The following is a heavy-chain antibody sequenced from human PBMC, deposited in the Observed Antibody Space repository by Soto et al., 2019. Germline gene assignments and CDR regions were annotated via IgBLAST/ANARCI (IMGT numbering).Heavy chain of an antibody. CDR3: AKVVGTYYFDY. CDR2: ISADGAGT. CDR1: GFTFSDYA. J-gene: IGHJ4*02. V-gene: IGHV3-23*01. Sequence: GGSLRLSCAASGFTFSDYAMRWVRQAPGKGLEWVSAISADGAGTYYADSVKGRFTISRDNSKNTVYLQMNSLRADDTAVYYCAKVVGTYYFDYWGQGTLVTVSS. D-gene: IGHD1-26*01.